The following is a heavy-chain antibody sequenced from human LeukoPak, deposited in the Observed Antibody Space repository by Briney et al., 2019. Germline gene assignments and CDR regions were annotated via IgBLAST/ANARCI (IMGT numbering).Heavy chain of an antibody. CDR3: ARDDDFWSGYSDY. Sequence: PGGSLRLSCAASGFTFSDYYMSWIRQAPGKGLGWVSYISSSGSTIYYADSVKGRFTISRDNAKNSLYLQMNSLRAEDTGVYYCARDDDFWSGYSDYWGQGTLVTVSS. CDR2: ISSSGSTI. J-gene: IGHJ4*02. CDR1: GFTFSDYY. D-gene: IGHD3-3*01. V-gene: IGHV3-11*04.